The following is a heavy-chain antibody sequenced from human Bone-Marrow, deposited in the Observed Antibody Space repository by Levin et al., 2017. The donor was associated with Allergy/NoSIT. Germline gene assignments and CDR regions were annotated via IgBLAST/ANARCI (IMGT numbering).Heavy chain of an antibody. CDR2: IYYSGST. V-gene: IGHV4-59*08. CDR1: GGSISSYY. Sequence: SETLSLTCTVSGGSISSYYWSWIRQPPGKGLEWIGYIYYSGSTIYNPSLKSRVTISVDTSKNQFSLKLSSVTAADAAVYYCARHSSSSRGWFDPWGQGTLVTVSS. D-gene: IGHD6-6*01. J-gene: IGHJ5*02. CDR3: ARHSSSSRGWFDP.